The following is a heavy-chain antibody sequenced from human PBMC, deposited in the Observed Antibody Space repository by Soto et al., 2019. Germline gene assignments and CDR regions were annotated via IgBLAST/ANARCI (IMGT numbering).Heavy chain of an antibody. CDR2: INAGNGNA. J-gene: IGHJ4*02. CDR3: ARDPRFWSGPYDY. V-gene: IGHV1-3*01. CDR1: GYTFTSYA. D-gene: IGHD3-3*01. Sequence: GASVKVSCKASGYTFTSYAMHWVRQAPGQRLEWMGWINAGNGNAKYSLKFQGRVTITRDTSASTAYMELSSLRSEDTAVYYCARDPRFWSGPYDYWGQGTLVTVSS.